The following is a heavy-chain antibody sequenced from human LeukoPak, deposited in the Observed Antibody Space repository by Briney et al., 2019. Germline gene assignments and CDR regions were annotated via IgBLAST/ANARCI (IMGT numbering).Heavy chain of an antibody. CDR2: ISYDGSNK. CDR1: GFTFSSYA. J-gene: IGHJ4*02. CDR3: AREGLYYYDSSLDY. V-gene: IGHV3-30-3*01. Sequence: GGSLRLSCAASGFTFSSYAMHWVRQAPGKGLEWVAVISYDGSNKYYADSVKGRFTISRDNSKNTLYLQMNSLRAEDTAVYYCAREGLYYYDSSLDYWGQGTLVTVSS. D-gene: IGHD3-22*01.